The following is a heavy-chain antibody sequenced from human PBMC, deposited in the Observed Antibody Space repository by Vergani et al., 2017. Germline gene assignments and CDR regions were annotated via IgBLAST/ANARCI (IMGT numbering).Heavy chain of an antibody. CDR3: ARGDYGDYIYYYYYGMDV. D-gene: IGHD4-17*01. V-gene: IGHV1-2*02. Sequence: QVQLVQSGAEVKKPGASVKVSCKASGYTFTGYYMHWVRQAPGQGLEWMGWINPNSGGTNYAQKFQGRVTMTRDTSISTAYMELRRLRSDDTAVYYCARGDYGDYIYYYYYGMDVWGQGTTVTVSS. CDR1: GYTFTGYY. J-gene: IGHJ6*02. CDR2: INPNSGGT.